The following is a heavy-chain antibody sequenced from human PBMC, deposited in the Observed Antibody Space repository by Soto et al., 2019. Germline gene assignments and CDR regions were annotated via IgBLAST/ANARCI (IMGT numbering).Heavy chain of an antibody. V-gene: IGHV1-69*01. Sequence: QVQLVQSGAEVKKPGSSVKVSCRASGGTFSSYAISWVRQAPGQGLEWMGGIIPIFGTANYAQKFQGRVTITADESTSTAYMELSSLRSEDTAVYYCASTFYYYDSSGYFPRRWGQGTLVTVSS. CDR1: GGTFSSYA. CDR3: ASTFYYYDSSGYFPRR. D-gene: IGHD3-22*01. J-gene: IGHJ4*02. CDR2: IIPIFGTA.